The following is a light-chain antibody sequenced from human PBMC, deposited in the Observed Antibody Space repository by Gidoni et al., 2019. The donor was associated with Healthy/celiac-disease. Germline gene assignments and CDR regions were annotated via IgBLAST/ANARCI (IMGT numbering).Light chain of an antibody. V-gene: IGLV2-23*01. CDR3: CSHWV. CDR2: EGS. Sequence: QSALTQPASVSGSPGQSITISCTGTSSDVGSYNLVSWYQQHPGKAPKLMIYEGSKRPSGVSNRVSGSKSGNTASLTISGLQAEDEADYYCCSHWVFGGGTKLTVL. CDR1: SSDVGSYNL. J-gene: IGLJ3*02.